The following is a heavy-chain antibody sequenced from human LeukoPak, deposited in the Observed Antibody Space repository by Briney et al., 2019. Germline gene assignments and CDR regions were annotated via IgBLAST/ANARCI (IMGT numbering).Heavy chain of an antibody. CDR1: GGSFSGYY. Sequence: SETLSLTCAVYGGSFSGYYWSWIRQPPEKGLEWIGEINHSGSTNYHPSLKSRVTISVDTSKNQFSLKLSSATAADTDVYYCARAYYSDSSGYYLGLDYSGQGTLVTVSS. D-gene: IGHD3-22*01. CDR3: ARAYYSDSSGYYLGLDY. V-gene: IGHV4-34*01. CDR2: INHSGST. J-gene: IGHJ4*02.